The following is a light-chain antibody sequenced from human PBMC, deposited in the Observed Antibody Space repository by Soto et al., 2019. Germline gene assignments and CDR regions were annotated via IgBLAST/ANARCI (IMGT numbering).Light chain of an antibody. V-gene: IGKV1-5*01. CDR3: QQYDTYPWT. CDR1: QRMSAW. CDR2: AAS. J-gene: IGKJ1*01. Sequence: DIQMTQSPTTLSASVGDRVIITCRASQRMSAWLAWYQQKPGKAPTLLIHAASSLENGVPSRFSGSGSGTDFTLTISSLQPDDFATYYCQQYDTYPWTFGQGTKVEIK.